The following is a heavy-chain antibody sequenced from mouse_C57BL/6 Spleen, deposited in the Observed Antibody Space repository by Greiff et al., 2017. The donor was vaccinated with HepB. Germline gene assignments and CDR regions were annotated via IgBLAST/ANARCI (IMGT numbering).Heavy chain of an antibody. CDR1: GFTFSDYG. D-gene: IGHD2-4*01. J-gene: IGHJ1*03. V-gene: IGHV5-17*01. CDR3: ARGPSYYDYEEDFDV. CDR2: ISSGSSTI. Sequence: EVQRVESGGGLVKPGGSMKLSCAASGFTFSDYGMHWVRQAPEKGLEWVAYISSGSSTIYYADTVKGRFTISRDNAKNTLFLQMTSLRSEDTAMYYCARGPSYYDYEEDFDVWGTGTTVTVSS.